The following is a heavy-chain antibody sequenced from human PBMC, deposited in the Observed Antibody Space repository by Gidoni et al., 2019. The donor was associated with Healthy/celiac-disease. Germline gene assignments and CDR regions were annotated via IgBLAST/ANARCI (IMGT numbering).Heavy chain of an antibody. Sequence: QVQLQESGTGLVKPSETLSLTCTVSGGSISSYYWSWIRQPPGKGLEWIGYIYYSGSTNYNPALKSRVTISGDTSKNQFSLKLSSVTAADTAVYYCARQWTKRGELLPWGQGTLVTVSS. V-gene: IGHV4-59*08. CDR1: GGSISSYY. CDR2: IYYSGST. D-gene: IGHD1-26*01. J-gene: IGHJ5*02. CDR3: ARQWTKRGELLP.